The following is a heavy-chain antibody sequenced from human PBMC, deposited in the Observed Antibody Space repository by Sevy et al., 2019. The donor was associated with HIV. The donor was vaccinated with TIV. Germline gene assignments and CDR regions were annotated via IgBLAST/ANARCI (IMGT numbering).Heavy chain of an antibody. CDR3: GGDARGDAALPDY. D-gene: IGHD3-16*01. Sequence: GGSLRLSCSASGFNFSTYAMHWVRQTPGKGLEWVAVISSDVSRKYYAASVRGRFAISRDNSKNTLSLQMSSLRGEDTAVYYCGGDARGDAALPDYWGQGTLVTVSS. CDR1: GFNFSTYA. V-gene: IGHV3-30*09. J-gene: IGHJ4*02. CDR2: ISSDVSRK.